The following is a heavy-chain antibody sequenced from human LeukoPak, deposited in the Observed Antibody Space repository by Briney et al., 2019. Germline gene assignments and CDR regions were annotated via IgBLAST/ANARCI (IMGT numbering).Heavy chain of an antibody. CDR1: GITLSNYG. D-gene: IGHD3-22*01. CDR3: AKRGVVIRVILVGLLKEAYYFDS. V-gene: IGHV3-23*01. CDR2: ISGSGGGT. Sequence: PGGSLRLSCAVSGITLSNYGMSWVRQAPGKGLEWVAGISGSGGGTNYADSVKGRFTVSRDNYKNTLYLQMNSLGAEDTAVYFCAKRGVVIRVILVGLLKEAYYFDSWGQGALVTVSS. J-gene: IGHJ4*02.